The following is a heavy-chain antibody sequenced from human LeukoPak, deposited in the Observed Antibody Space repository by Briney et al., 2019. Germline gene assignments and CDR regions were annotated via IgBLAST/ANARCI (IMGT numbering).Heavy chain of an antibody. J-gene: IGHJ4*02. Sequence: SETLSLTCTVSGGSITSSSYYWGWIRQPPGKGLEWIGIIYFSGSTYCNPSLKGRVTISVDTSKNQFSLKLSSVTAADTAVYYCARRRFGDSALDYWGQGTMVSVSS. CDR1: GGSITSSSYY. D-gene: IGHD3-16*01. CDR3: ARRRFGDSALDY. V-gene: IGHV4-39*01. CDR2: IYFSGST.